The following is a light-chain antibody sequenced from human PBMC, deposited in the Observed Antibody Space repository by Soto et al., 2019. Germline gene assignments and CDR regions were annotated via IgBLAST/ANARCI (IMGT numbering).Light chain of an antibody. J-gene: IGKJ1*01. Sequence: DIVLTQPTGPLSLSPGERATLSCRSSQSVSSSYLAWYQQKPGQAPRLIIYDASNRATGIPARFSGSWSGTDCTLTISSLQPDDVPTYYCQHYNSYSEAFGQGTKVDIK. CDR2: DAS. V-gene: IGKV3-20*01. CDR1: QSVSSSY. CDR3: QHYNSYSEA.